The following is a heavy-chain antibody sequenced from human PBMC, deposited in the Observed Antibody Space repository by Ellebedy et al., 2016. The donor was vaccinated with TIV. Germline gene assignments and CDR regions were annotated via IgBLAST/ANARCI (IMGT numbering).Heavy chain of an antibody. CDR1: GDDITNSNYY. CDR2: AHYRGRT. D-gene: IGHD5-18*01. J-gene: IGHJ4*02. CDR3: ATQRPSLAFDL. V-gene: IGHV4-39*07. Sequence: SETLSLXXTVSGDDITNSNYYWGWVRQPLGKGLEWIGSAHYRGRTLYNETLKSRVTISMDTSKNQLSLEVTSVTAADTAMYYCATQRPSLAFDLWGQGSLVTVS.